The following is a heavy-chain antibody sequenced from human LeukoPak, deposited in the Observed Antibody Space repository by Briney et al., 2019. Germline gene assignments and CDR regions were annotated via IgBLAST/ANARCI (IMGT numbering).Heavy chain of an antibody. CDR2: INVYSGNT. Sequence: ASVKVSCKASGYTFTNYGISWVRQAPGQGLEWMGWINVYSGNTNYAQKLQGRVTMTTDTSTSTAYMELRSLRSDDTAVYYCVRTASYYYDSSGYPIDYWGQGTLVTVSS. D-gene: IGHD3-22*01. CDR3: VRTASYYYDSSGYPIDY. V-gene: IGHV1-18*01. CDR1: GYTFTNYG. J-gene: IGHJ4*02.